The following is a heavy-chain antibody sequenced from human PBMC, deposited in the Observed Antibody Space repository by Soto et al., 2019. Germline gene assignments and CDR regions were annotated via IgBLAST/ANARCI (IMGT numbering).Heavy chain of an antibody. J-gene: IGHJ5*01. CDR2: VSYIGTT. V-gene: IGHV4-39*01. D-gene: IGHD2-8*01. Sequence: QLQLQESGPGLLKPSENLFLICTVSGFSLNSNNYYWAWIRQSPGEGLEWIGSVSYIGTTFYNPSLKSRVTISIDTSKNHFSLHLMSVTAADTAVYYCVRQDGDKWFDSWGQGVPVSLSS. CDR3: VRQDGDKWFDS. CDR1: GFSLNSNNYY.